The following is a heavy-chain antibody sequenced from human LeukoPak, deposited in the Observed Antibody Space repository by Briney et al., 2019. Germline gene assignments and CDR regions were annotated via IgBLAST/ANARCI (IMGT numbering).Heavy chain of an antibody. CDR1: GGSISSSSYY. J-gene: IGHJ3*02. CDR3: ARGPDVMGNAFDI. CDR2: IYYSGST. D-gene: IGHD2-8*01. V-gene: IGHV4-61*01. Sequence: SETLSLTCTVSGGSISSSSYYWSWIRQPPGKGLEWAGYIYYSGSTNYNPSLKSRVTISVDTSKNQFSLKLSSVTAADTAVYYCARGPDVMGNAFDIWGQGTMVTVSS.